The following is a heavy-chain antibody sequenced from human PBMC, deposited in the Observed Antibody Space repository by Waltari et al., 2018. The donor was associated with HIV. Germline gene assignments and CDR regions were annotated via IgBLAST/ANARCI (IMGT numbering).Heavy chain of an antibody. V-gene: IGHV3-30*02. CDR1: GFTFSSYG. Sequence: QVQLVESGGGVVQPGGSLRLSCAASGFTFSSYGMHWVRQAPGKGLEWVAFIRYDGSNKYYADSVKGRFTIARDNSKNTLYLQMNSLRAEDTAVYYCAKSSSGWYYYYGMDVWGQGTTVTVSS. D-gene: IGHD6-19*01. CDR2: IRYDGSNK. J-gene: IGHJ6*02. CDR3: AKSSSGWYYYYGMDV.